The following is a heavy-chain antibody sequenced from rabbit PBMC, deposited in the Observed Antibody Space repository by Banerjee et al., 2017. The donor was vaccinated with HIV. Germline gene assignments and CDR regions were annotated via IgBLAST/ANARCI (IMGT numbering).Heavy chain of an antibody. CDR3: ARDRDGDAGYGSLAL. V-gene: IGHV1S47*01. CDR2: IYSSNGDK. D-gene: IGHD7-1*01. J-gene: IGHJ6*01. CDR1: GSDISSNA. Sequence: QEQLVESGGGLVQPEGSLTLTCTASGSDISSNAMCWVRQAPGKGLELIACIYSSNGDKWYASWVNGRFTISRSTSLNTVDLKMTSLTVADTATYFCARDRDGDAGYGSLALWGQGTLVTVS.